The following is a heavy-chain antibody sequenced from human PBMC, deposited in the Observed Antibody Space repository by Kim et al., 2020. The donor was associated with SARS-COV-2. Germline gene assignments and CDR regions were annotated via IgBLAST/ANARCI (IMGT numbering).Heavy chain of an antibody. CDR3: ARAHSSSWYLGSTTGYGMDV. V-gene: IGHV3-13*04. Sequence: GGSLRLSCAASGFTFSSYDMHWVRQATGKGLEWVSAIGTAGDTYYPGSVKGRFTISRENAKNSLYLQMNSLRAGDTAVYYCARAHSSSWYLGSTTGYGMDVWGQGTTVTVSS. CDR1: GFTFSSYD. CDR2: IGTAGDT. J-gene: IGHJ6*02. D-gene: IGHD6-13*01.